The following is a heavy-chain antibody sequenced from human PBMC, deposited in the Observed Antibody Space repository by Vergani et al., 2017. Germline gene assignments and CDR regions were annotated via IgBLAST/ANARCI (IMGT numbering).Heavy chain of an antibody. CDR2: ISYDGSNK. J-gene: IGHJ4*02. CDR3: AKDPRKSGWFGKFLGGAY. D-gene: IGHD3-10*01. V-gene: IGHV3-30*18. Sequence: QVQLVESGGGVVQPGRSLRLSCAASGFTFSSYGMHWVRQAPGKGLEWVAVISYDGSNKYYADSVKGRFTISRDNSKNTLYLQMNSLRAEDTAVYYCAKDPRKSGWFGKFLGGAYWGQGTLVTVSS. CDR1: GFTFSSYG.